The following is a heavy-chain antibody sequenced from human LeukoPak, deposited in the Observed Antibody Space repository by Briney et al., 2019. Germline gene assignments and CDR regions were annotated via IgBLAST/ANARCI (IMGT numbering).Heavy chain of an antibody. J-gene: IGHJ4*02. D-gene: IGHD3-10*01. CDR1: GGSISSYY. CDR2: IYYSGST. CDR3: ARDGAGHFDY. Sequence: SETLSLTCTVSGGSISSYYWSWIRQPPGKGLEWIGYIYYSGSTNYNPSLKSRVTISVDTSKNQFSLKLSSVTAADTAVYYCARDGAGHFDYWGQETLVTVSS. V-gene: IGHV4-59*01.